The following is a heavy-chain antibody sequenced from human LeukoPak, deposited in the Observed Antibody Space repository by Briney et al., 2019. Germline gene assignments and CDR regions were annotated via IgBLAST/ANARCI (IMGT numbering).Heavy chain of an antibody. V-gene: IGHV3-66*01. CDR3: AKGLLGCTNGVCPYFDY. Sequence: AGGSLRLSCAASGFTVSSNYMGWVRQAPGKGLEWVSVIYSGGDTYYADSVKGRFTISRDNSKNTLYLQMNSLRAEDTAVYYCAKGLLGCTNGVCPYFDYWGQGTLVTVSS. J-gene: IGHJ4*02. CDR2: IYSGGDT. CDR1: GFTVSSNY. D-gene: IGHD2-8*01.